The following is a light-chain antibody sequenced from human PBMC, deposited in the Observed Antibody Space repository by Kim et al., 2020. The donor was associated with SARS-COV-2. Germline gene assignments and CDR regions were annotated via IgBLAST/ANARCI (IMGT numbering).Light chain of an antibody. Sequence: QSVLPQPPSASGTPGQRVTISCSGSSSNIGSNYVYWYQQLPGTAPKLLICRNNQRPSGVPDRFSGSKSGTSASLAISGLRSEDEADYYCAAWDDSLRGRVFGGGTQLTVL. CDR3: AAWDDSLRGRV. CDR2: RNN. CDR1: SSNIGSNY. J-gene: IGLJ3*02. V-gene: IGLV1-47*01.